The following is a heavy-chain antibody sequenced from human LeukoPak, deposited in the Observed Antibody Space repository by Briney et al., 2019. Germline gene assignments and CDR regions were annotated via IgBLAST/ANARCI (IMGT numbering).Heavy chain of an antibody. Sequence: GYLRLSCAASGFTFSNYAMYWVRQAPGKGLEWLSDISDSGTTTNYADSVKGRFTISRDNSKNTLYLQMNSLRAEDTAVYYCAKERVSSGWNPHWFDPWGQGTLVTVSS. CDR2: ISDSGTTT. V-gene: IGHV3-23*01. CDR3: AKERVSSGWNPHWFDP. D-gene: IGHD6-19*01. CDR1: GFTFSNYA. J-gene: IGHJ5*02.